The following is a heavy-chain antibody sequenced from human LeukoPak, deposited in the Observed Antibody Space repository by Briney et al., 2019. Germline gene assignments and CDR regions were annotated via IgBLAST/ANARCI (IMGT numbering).Heavy chain of an antibody. V-gene: IGHV3-64*01. CDR3: ARGGYYYDSSGYDLFDY. CDR2: ISSNGGST. Sequence: GGSLRLSCAASGFTFSSYAMHWVRQAPGKGLEYVSAISSNGGSTYYASSVKGRFTVSRDNSKNTLYLQMGSLRAEDMAVYYCARGGYYYDSSGYDLFDYWGQGTLVTVSS. D-gene: IGHD3-22*01. CDR1: GFTFSSYA. J-gene: IGHJ4*02.